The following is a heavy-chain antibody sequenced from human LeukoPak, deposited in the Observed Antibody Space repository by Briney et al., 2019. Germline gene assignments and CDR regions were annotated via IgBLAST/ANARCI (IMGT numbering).Heavy chain of an antibody. D-gene: IGHD6-19*01. J-gene: IGHJ4*02. CDR1: GYSISSGYY. CDR2: LYHSGST. CDR3: ARSMYSSGWYDY. Sequence: SETLSLTCTVFGYSISSGYYWGWIRQPPGKGLEWIGSLYHSGSTYYNPSLKSRVTISVDTSKNQFSLKMSSVTAADTAVYYCARSMYSSGWYDYWGQGTLVTVSS. V-gene: IGHV4-38-2*02.